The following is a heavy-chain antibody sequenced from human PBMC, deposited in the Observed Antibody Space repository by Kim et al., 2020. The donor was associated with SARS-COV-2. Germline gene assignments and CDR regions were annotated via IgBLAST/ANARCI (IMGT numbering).Heavy chain of an antibody. CDR1: GGSFSGYY. CDR3: ARGQELKVPAAYFDY. J-gene: IGHJ4*02. Sequence: SETLSLTCAVYGGSFSGYYWSWIRQPPGKGLEWIGEINHSGSTNYNPSLKSRVTISVDTSKNQFSLKLSSVTAADTAVYYCARGQELKVPAAYFDYWGQGTLVTVSS. D-gene: IGHD2-2*01. V-gene: IGHV4-34*01. CDR2: INHSGST.